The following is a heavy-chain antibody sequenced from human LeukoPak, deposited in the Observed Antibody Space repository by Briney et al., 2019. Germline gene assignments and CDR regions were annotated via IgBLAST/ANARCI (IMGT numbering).Heavy chain of an antibody. Sequence: ASVKVSCKASGYTFLNYDFTWVRQAPGQGLEWMGWISTHNYNTKYAQRFQGRVTMTADTSTTTAYMELRSLRSDDTAVYYCARVADYGSGSPLFDYWGQGTLVAVSS. J-gene: IGHJ4*02. V-gene: IGHV1-18*01. CDR1: GYTFLNYD. CDR3: ARVADYGSGSPLFDY. D-gene: IGHD3-10*01. CDR2: ISTHNYNT.